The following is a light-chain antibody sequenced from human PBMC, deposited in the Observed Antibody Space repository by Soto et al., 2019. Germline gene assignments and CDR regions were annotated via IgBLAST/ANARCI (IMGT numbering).Light chain of an antibody. Sequence: QSVLTQPPSASWSPGQSVTISCTGTSSDVGGYNYVSWYQQHPGKAPKLMIYEVSKRPSGVPDRFSGSKSGNTASLTVSGLQGEDEADYYCSSYAGSNNLVFGGGTKLTVL. CDR2: EVS. CDR3: SSYAGSNNLV. CDR1: SSDVGGYNY. J-gene: IGLJ2*01. V-gene: IGLV2-8*01.